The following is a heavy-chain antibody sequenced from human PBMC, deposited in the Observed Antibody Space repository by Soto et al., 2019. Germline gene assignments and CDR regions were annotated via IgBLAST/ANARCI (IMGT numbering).Heavy chain of an antibody. J-gene: IGHJ6*02. CDR1: GFTFSNYW. Sequence: PGGSLRLSCAASGFTFSNYWMTWVRQAPGKGLEWVANIKQGGSEKYYGDSVKGRFTIFRDNAKNSLYLPMNSLTAEDTAVYYCARGTGYYSYYSMDVWGQGTTVTVSS. CDR3: ARGTGYYSYYSMDV. V-gene: IGHV3-7*01. D-gene: IGHD1-1*01. CDR2: IKQGGSEK.